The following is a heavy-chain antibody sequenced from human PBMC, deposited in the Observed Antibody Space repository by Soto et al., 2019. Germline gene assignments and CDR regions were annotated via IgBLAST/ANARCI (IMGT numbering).Heavy chain of an antibody. D-gene: IGHD3-9*01. Sequence: TGGSLRLSCAASGFTVSSNYMSWVRQAPGKGLEWVSVIYSGGSTYYADSVKGRFTISRDNSKNTLYLQMNSLRAEDTAVYYCARVGWEYYDILTGSGYYYGMDVWGQGTTVTVSS. CDR1: GFTVSSNY. CDR3: ARVGWEYYDILTGSGYYYGMDV. J-gene: IGHJ6*02. CDR2: IYSGGST. V-gene: IGHV3-66*01.